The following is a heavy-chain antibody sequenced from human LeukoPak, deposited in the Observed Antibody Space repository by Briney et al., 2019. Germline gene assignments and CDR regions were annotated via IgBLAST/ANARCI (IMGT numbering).Heavy chain of an antibody. CDR2: IYYSGST. Sequence: PSETLSLTCTVSGGSISSSVYYWGWIRQPPGKGLEWIGSIYYSGSTYYNPSLKSRVAISVDTSKDQFALKLTSVTAADTAVYYCARHPQYWGQGTLVTVSS. V-gene: IGHV4-39*01. J-gene: IGHJ4*02. CDR3: ARHPQY. CDR1: GGSISSSVYY.